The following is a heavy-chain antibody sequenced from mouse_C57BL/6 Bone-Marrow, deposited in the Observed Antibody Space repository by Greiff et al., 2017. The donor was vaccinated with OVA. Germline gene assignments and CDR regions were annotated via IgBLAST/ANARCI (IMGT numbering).Heavy chain of an antibody. CDR1: GYTFTSYW. Sequence: VQLQQSGAELAKPGASVKLSCKASGYTFTSYWMHWVKQRPGQGLEWIGYINPSSGYTKYNQKFKDKATLTADKSSSTAYMQLGSLTYEDSAVYYCARDGDGYYLTCLYYYAMDYWGQGTSVTVSS. D-gene: IGHD2-3*01. V-gene: IGHV1-7*01. J-gene: IGHJ4*01. CDR2: INPSSGYT. CDR3: ARDGDGYYLTCLYYYAMDY.